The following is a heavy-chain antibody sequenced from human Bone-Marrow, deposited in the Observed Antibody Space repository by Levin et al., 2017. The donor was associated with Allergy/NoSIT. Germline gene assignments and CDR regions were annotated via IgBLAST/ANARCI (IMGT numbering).Heavy chain of an antibody. CDR2: IFYTGST. CDR1: DDSISTNYW. J-gene: IGHJ3*01. V-gene: IGHV4-28*01. D-gene: IGHD3-22*01. Sequence: SCIVSDDSISTNYWWGWIRQPPGKQLEWIGYIFYTGSTYYNPSLKSRVTMSVDLSKNHFSLRLSSVTAVDTAVYYCARKGDYYAFDFWGQGTMVTVSS. CDR3: ARKGDYYAFDF.